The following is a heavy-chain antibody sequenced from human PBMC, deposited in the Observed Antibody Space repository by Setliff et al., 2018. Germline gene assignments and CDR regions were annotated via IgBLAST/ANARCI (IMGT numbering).Heavy chain of an antibody. CDR1: GGSIGWGSRY. V-gene: IGHV4-61*02. CDR3: ASLRAPPGDYGDYVDS. D-gene: IGHD4-17*01. Sequence: SETLSLTCTVSGGSIGWGSRYWSWIRQPAGKGLEWIGRIFPSGSTNYNPSLKSRVTISVDTSKNQFSLKLSSVTAADTAVYYCASLRAPPGDYGDYVDSWGQGTLVTVSS. CDR2: IFPSGST. J-gene: IGHJ4*02.